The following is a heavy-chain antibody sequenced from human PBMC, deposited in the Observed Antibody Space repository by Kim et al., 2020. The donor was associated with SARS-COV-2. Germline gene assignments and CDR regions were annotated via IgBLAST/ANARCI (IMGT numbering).Heavy chain of an antibody. V-gene: IGHV3-23*01. CDR3: AKASGYSSNGNYNYAMD. CDR2: ISGSGATT. Sequence: GGSLRLSCEGSGFSFSSYAMHWVRQTPGKGLEWVSGISGSGATTFNAASAEGRFTFSRDNSKNTFYLQLRSLRVEDTAIYSCAKASGYSSNGNYNYAMD. CDR1: GFSFSSYA. J-gene: IGHJ6*01. D-gene: IGHD6-13*01.